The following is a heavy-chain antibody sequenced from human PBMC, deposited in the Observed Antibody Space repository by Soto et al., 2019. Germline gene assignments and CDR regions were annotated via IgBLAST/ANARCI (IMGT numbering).Heavy chain of an antibody. Sequence: QVQLVQSGAEVKKPGSSVKLSCKASGGTFSSYAISWVRQAPGQGLEWMAGIIAISGTANYAQKFQGRVTITADESTSRAYKELSSLRSKGMGVYYCARSQGSSTSLEIYYYYYYGMDFWGHGTTVPVSS. V-gene: IGHV1-69*01. CDR2: IIAISGTA. CDR3: ARSQGSSTSLEIYYYYYYGMDF. D-gene: IGHD2-2*01. J-gene: IGHJ6*02. CDR1: GGTFSSYA.